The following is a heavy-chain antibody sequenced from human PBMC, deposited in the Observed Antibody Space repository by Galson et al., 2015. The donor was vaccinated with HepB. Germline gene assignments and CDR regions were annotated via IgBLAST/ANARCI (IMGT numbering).Heavy chain of an antibody. CDR3: ARRADTRYWYFDL. CDR1: GYTFTNYD. Sequence: SVKVSCKASGYTFTNYDINWVRQAAGQGLEWMGWMNPSSGNAAYAQRLQGRVTMTRNTSTGTAYMELSSLRSEDTAVYYCARRADTRYWYFDLWGRGILVTVSS. CDR2: MNPSSGNA. V-gene: IGHV1-8*01. D-gene: IGHD3-3*01. J-gene: IGHJ2*01.